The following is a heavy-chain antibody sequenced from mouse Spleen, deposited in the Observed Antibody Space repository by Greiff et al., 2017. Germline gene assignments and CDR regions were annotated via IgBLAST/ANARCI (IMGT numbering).Heavy chain of an antibody. CDR3: ARQGLRDYAMDY. J-gene: IGHJ4*01. CDR1: GFTFSSYT. V-gene: IGHV5-6-4*01. CDR2: ISSGGGNT. Sequence: VQLKESGGGLVKPGGSLKLSCAASGFTFSSYTMSWVRQTPAKRLEWVATISSGGGNTYYPDSVKGRFTISRDNARNTLYLQMSSLKSEDTAMYYCARQGLRDYAMDYWGQGTSVTVSA. D-gene: IGHD3-1*01.